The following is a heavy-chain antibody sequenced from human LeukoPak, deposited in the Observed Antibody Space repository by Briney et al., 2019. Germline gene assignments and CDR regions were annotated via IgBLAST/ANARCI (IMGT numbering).Heavy chain of an antibody. J-gene: IGHJ3*02. CDR2: IVVGSGNT. D-gene: IGHD5-18*01. CDR3: EAAYIGGAMVTNAFDI. CDR1: GFSSTNSA. Sequence: SVKVSCKASGFSSTNSAVQWVRQARGQRLWWIGWIVVGSGNTIYVQRFQERVTITRDMSTSTAYMELSSLRSEDTAVYYCEAAYIGGAMVTNAFDIWGQGTMVTVSS. V-gene: IGHV1-58*01.